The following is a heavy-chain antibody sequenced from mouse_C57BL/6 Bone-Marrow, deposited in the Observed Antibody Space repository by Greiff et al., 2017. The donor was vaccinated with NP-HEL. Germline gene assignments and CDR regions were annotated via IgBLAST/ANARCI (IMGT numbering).Heavy chain of an antibody. D-gene: IGHD1-1*01. CDR3: ARNFITTVVAGAY. V-gene: IGHV2-2*01. J-gene: IGHJ3*01. CDR2: IWSGGST. Sequence: QVQLQQSGPGLVQPSQSLSITCTVSGFSLTSYGVHWVRQSPGKGLEWLGVIWSGGSTDYNAAFIYRLSISKDNSKSQVFFKMNSLQADDTAIYYCARNFITTVVAGAYWGQGTLVTVSA. CDR1: GFSLTSYG.